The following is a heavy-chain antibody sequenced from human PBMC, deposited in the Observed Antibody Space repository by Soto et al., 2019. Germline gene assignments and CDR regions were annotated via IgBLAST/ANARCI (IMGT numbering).Heavy chain of an antibody. D-gene: IGHD6-6*01. CDR1: GYTFTSYG. CDR3: ASTSSSSFPFDY. V-gene: IGHV1-69*13. Sequence: SVKVSCKASGYTFTSYGISWVRQAPGQGLEWMGGIIPIFGTANYAQKFQGRVTITAVESTSTAYMELSSLRSEDTAVYYCASTSSSSFPFDYWGQGXLVTVYS. CDR2: IIPIFGTA. J-gene: IGHJ4*02.